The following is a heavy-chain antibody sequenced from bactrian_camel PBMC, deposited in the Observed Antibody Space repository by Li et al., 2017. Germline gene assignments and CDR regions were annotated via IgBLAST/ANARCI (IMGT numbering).Heavy chain of an antibody. CDR3: ATGSWANNY. Sequence: QLVESGGGLVQPGGSLTLSCITSGFTFGTYAMAWIRQSPGAGLEWVSAIRSDGGSTYYADSVKGRFTISRDNAKNTLYLQMNSLKTEGTAVYFCATGSWANNYWGQGTQVTVS. J-gene: IGHJ4*01. V-gene: IGHV3S31*01. CDR2: IRSDGGST. CDR1: GFTFGTYA. D-gene: IGHD2*01.